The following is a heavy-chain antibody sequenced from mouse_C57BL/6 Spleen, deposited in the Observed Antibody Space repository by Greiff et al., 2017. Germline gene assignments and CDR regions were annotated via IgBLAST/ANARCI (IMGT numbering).Heavy chain of an antibody. V-gene: IGHV1-82*01. CDR3: ARYGGSYGYFDV. Sequence: VQLQQSGPELVKPGASVKISCKASGYAFSSSWMNWVKQRPGKGLEWIGRIYPGDGDTNYNGNFKGKATLTADKSSSTAYMQLSSLTSEDSAVYFCARYGGSYGYFDVWGTGATVTVSS. D-gene: IGHD1-1*01. CDR1: GYAFSSSW. CDR2: IYPGDGDT. J-gene: IGHJ1*03.